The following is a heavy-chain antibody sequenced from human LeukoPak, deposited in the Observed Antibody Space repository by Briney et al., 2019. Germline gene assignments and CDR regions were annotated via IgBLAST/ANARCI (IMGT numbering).Heavy chain of an antibody. Sequence: SETLSLTCTVSGGSISSSSYYWGWIRQPPGKGLEWIGSTYYSGSTYYNPSLKSRVTISVDTSKNQFSLKLSSVTAADTAVYYCARQADYSNRYYYYYYMDVWGKGTTVTVSS. D-gene: IGHD4-11*01. CDR3: ARQADYSNRYYYYYYMDV. CDR2: TYYSGST. V-gene: IGHV4-39*01. J-gene: IGHJ6*03. CDR1: GGSISSSSYY.